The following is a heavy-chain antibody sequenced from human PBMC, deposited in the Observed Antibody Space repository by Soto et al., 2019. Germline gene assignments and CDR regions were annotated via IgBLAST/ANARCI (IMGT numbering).Heavy chain of an antibody. CDR1: GGTFSSYE. CDR2: IIPIFHTS. CDR3: ARDRVFYYDRSGTNTFDY. D-gene: IGHD3-22*01. J-gene: IGHJ4*02. Sequence: QVQLVQSGAEVKKPGSSVKVSCKASGGTFSSYEISWVRQAPGQGLEWMGGIIPIFHTSNDAQKFQGRVTITADESTSTAYMELSSLRSEDTAVYYCARDRVFYYDRSGTNTFDYWGQGTLVTVSS. V-gene: IGHV1-69*01.